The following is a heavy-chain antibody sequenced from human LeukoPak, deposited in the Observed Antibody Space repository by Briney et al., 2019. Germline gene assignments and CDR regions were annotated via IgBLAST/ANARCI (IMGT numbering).Heavy chain of an antibody. J-gene: IGHJ5*02. CDR2: IYYSGST. V-gene: IGHV4-39*01. D-gene: IGHD3-3*01. CDR1: GGSISSSSYY. CDR3: ARHAADFWSGYLSPNWFDP. Sequence: PSETLSLTCTVSGGSISSSSYYWGWIRQPPGKGLEWIGSIYYSGSTYYSPSLKSRVTISVDTSKNQFSLKLSSVTAADTAVYYCARHAADFWSGYLSPNWFDPWGQGTLVTVSS.